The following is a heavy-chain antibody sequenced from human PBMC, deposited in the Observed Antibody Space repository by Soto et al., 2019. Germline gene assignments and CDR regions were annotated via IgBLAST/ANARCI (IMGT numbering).Heavy chain of an antibody. Sequence: SVKVSCKASGYTFTSYGISWVRQAPGQGLEWMGWISAYNGNTNYAQKLQGRVTMTTDTSTSTAYMELRSLRSDDTAVYYCARDVKSDSIGPYALDISGQGTIVTVSS. V-gene: IGHV1-18*01. CDR3: ARDVKSDSIGPYALDI. D-gene: IGHD3-22*01. CDR2: ISAYNGNT. J-gene: IGHJ3*02. CDR1: GYTFTSYG.